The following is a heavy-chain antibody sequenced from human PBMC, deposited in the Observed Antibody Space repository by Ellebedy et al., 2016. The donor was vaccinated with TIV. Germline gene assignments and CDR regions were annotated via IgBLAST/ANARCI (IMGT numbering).Heavy chain of an antibody. CDR3: ARMYSSGSYYFDY. V-gene: IGHV1-46*04. CDR1: GYTLTELS. CDR2: INPSGGST. D-gene: IGHD6-19*01. Sequence: AASVKVSCKVSGYTLTELSMHWVRQAPGQGLEWMGIINPSGGSTNYAQKLQGRVTMTRDTSTSTVYMELSSLRSDDTAVYYCARMYSSGSYYFDYWGQGTLVTVSS. J-gene: IGHJ4*02.